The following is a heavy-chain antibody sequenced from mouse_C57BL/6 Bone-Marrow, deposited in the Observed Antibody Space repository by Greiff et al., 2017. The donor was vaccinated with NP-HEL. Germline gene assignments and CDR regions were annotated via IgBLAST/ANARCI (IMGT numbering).Heavy chain of an antibody. CDR2: ISYSGST. J-gene: IGHJ3*01. D-gene: IGHD1-1*01. CDR3: ARGHYGSSYLAY. V-gene: IGHV3-1*01. CDR1: GYSITSGYD. Sequence: VQLKESGPGMVKPSQSLSLTCTVTGYSITSGYDWHWIRHFPGNKLEWMGYISYSGSTNYNPSLKSRISITHDTSKNHFFLKLNSVTTEDTATYYCARGHYGSSYLAYWGQGTLVTVSA.